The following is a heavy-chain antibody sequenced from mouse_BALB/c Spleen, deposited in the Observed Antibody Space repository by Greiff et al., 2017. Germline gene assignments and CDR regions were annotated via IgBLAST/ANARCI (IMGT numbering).Heavy chain of an antibody. CDR3: TRYYYGSSFDY. CDR1: GFTFSNYW. D-gene: IGHD1-1*01. CDR2: IRLKSNNYAT. Sequence: EVHLVESGGGLVQPGGSMKLSCVASGFTFSNYWMNWVRQSPEKGLEWVAEIRLKSNNYATHYAESVKGRFTISRDDSKSSVYLQMNNLRAEDTGIYYCTRYYYGSSFDYWGQGTTLTVSS. V-gene: IGHV6-6*02. J-gene: IGHJ2*01.